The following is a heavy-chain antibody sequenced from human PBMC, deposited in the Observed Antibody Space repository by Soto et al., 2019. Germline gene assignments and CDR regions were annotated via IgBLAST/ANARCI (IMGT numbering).Heavy chain of an antibody. Sequence: PGGSLRLSCAASGFTFSSYAMHWVRQAPGRGLEWVAVISYDGSNKYYADSVKGRFTISRDNSKNTLYLQMNSLRAEDTAVYYCARAAGVGQYYYYGMDVWGQGTTVTVSS. J-gene: IGHJ6*02. V-gene: IGHV3-30-3*01. D-gene: IGHD1-26*01. CDR2: ISYDGSNK. CDR3: ARAAGVGQYYYYGMDV. CDR1: GFTFSSYA.